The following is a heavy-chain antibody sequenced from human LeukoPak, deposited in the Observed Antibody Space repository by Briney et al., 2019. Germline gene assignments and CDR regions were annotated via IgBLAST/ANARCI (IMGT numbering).Heavy chain of an antibody. CDR1: GFTVSSNY. V-gene: IGHV3-53*01. D-gene: IGHD1-26*01. CDR3: ARDIGSGNYFDY. Sequence: GGSLRLSCAASGFTVSSNYMTWVRQAPGKGLEWVSVIYSGGTTYYADSVKGRFTISRDNSKNTLYLQMNSLRVEDTAVYYCARDIGSGNYFDYWGQGTLVTVSS. CDR2: IYSGGTT. J-gene: IGHJ4*02.